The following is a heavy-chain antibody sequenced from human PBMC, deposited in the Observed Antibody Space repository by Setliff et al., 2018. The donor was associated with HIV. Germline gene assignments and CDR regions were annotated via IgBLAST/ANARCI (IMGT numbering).Heavy chain of an antibody. J-gene: IGHJ4*02. Sequence: GASVKVSCKSSGYTFTGNYMHWVRQAPGQGLQWMGWIDPHTGGPQYAQKFLGRVTMTRDTSISTVYMELTSLRSDDTAIYYCARDANYGSSGYDREYFDYWGQGTLVTVSS. CDR2: IDPHTGGP. V-gene: IGHV1-2*02. CDR1: GYTFTGNY. D-gene: IGHD5-12*01. CDR3: ARDANYGSSGYDREYFDY.